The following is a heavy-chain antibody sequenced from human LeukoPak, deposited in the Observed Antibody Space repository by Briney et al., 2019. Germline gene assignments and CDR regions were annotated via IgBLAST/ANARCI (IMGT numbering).Heavy chain of an antibody. J-gene: IGHJ4*02. Sequence: PGGSLRLSCAASGFTFSSYGMHWVRQAPGKGLEWVAVISYDGSNKYYADSVKGRFTISRDNSENTPYLQMNSLRAEDTAVYYCAKDPSYGDYVGYFDYWGQGTLVTVSS. CDR2: ISYDGSNK. CDR1: GFTFSSYG. CDR3: AKDPSYGDYVGYFDY. D-gene: IGHD4-17*01. V-gene: IGHV3-30*18.